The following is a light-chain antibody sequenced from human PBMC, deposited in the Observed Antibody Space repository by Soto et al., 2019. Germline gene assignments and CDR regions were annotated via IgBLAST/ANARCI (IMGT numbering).Light chain of an antibody. V-gene: IGLV1-40*01. J-gene: IGLJ1*01. CDR3: TSYTGSSTYV. CDR2: GNS. CDR1: SSNIGAGFD. Sequence: QSVLTQPPSVSGAPGQRVTISCTGSSSNIGAGFDVHWYRQLPGTSPKLLIFGNSNRPSGVPDRFSGARSGTSASLAITGLQAEDEADYYCTSYTGSSTYVFGTGTKLTVL.